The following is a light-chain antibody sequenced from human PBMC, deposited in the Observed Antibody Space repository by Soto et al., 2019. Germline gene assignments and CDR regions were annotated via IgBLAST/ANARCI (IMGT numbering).Light chain of an antibody. CDR1: QSVLYSTNNKNY. CDR2: WAA. Sequence: DIVMTQSPDSLAVSLGERANINCKSSQSVLYSTNNKNYLAWYQQKPGQPPKLLIYWAATRESGVPYRFSGSGSGTDFTLTISSLQAEDVAVYYCQQYYITPLTFGGGTKV. V-gene: IGKV4-1*01. CDR3: QQYYITPLT. J-gene: IGKJ4*01.